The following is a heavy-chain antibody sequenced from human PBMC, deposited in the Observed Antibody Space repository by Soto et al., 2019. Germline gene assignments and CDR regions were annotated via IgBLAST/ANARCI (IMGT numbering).Heavy chain of an antibody. CDR3: ATFMVPASRHMEFDY. J-gene: IGHJ4*02. Sequence: PSETLSLTCSVSGGSINTNNYYWGWIRQSPGQGLQWIGSIYYNGHANYNPSLKGRVTVSQDMSKNQFFLRLTSMTAADTAIYYCATFMVPASRHMEFDYWGQGTLVTVSS. V-gene: IGHV4-39*01. CDR1: GGSINTNNYY. D-gene: IGHD2-21*02. CDR2: IYYNGHA.